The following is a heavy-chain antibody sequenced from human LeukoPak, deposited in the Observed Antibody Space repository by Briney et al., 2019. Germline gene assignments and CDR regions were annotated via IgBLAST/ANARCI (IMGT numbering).Heavy chain of an antibody. D-gene: IGHD1/OR15-1a*01. CDR2: IRYDGSNK. Sequence: GGSLRLSCAASGFTVSSNYMSWVRQAPGKGLEWVTFIRYDGSNKYYTDSVKGRFTISRDNSKNTLYLQMNSLRAEDTAVYYCARTEWFDPWGQGTLVTVSS. CDR1: GFTVSSNY. J-gene: IGHJ5*02. V-gene: IGHV3-30*02. CDR3: ARTEWFDP.